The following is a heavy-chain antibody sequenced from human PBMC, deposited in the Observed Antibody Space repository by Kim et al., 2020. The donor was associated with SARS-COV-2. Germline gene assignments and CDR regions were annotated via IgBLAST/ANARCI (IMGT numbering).Heavy chain of an antibody. J-gene: IGHJ4*02. Sequence: YYADTVKGRFTVSRDNAKSSLYLQMNSLRDEDTALYYCVRDNQYAFDYWGQGALVTVSS. V-gene: IGHV3-48*02. D-gene: IGHD2-2*01. CDR3: VRDNQYAFDY.